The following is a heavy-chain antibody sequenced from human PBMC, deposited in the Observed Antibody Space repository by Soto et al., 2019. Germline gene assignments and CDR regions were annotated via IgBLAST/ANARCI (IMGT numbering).Heavy chain of an antibody. Sequence: GGSLRLSCAASGFTFSSYAMSWVRQAPGKGLEWVSAISGSGGSTYYADSVKGRFTISRENSKNTLYLQMNSLRAEDTAVYYCAKGGLGYDFWSGYYSIDYWGQGTLVTVSS. CDR2: ISGSGGST. CDR1: GFTFSSYA. V-gene: IGHV3-23*01. D-gene: IGHD3-3*01. CDR3: AKGGLGYDFWSGYYSIDY. J-gene: IGHJ4*02.